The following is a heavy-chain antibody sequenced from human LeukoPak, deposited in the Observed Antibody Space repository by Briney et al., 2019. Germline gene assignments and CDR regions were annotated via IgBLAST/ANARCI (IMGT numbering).Heavy chain of an antibody. CDR3: AQSSGWDSLKY. V-gene: IGHV1-2*02. CDR2: INPNSGGT. Sequence: ASVKVSCKASGYTFISYYMHWVRQAPGQGLEWMGWINPNSGGTNHAQKFQGRVSMTRDTSISTAYMELSRLRSDDTAVYYCAQSSGWDSLKYWGQGTLVTVSS. D-gene: IGHD6-19*01. CDR1: GYTFISYY. J-gene: IGHJ4*02.